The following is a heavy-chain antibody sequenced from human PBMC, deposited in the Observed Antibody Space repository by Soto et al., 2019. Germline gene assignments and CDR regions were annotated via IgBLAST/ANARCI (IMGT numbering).Heavy chain of an antibody. Sequence: VQLVQSGAEVKKPGASVKVSCKTSGYTFSTNFIHWVRQAPGQGLEWMGIINPSGGSTSYAQKFQGRVTMTSDTSTSTVNMELSSLRSEDTAIYYCXSGFRAMLVERDAFDIWGQGTMVTVSS. CDR2: INPSGGST. J-gene: IGHJ3*02. V-gene: IGHV1-46*01. CDR3: XSGFRAMLVERDAFDI. D-gene: IGHD3-22*01. CDR1: GYTFSTNF.